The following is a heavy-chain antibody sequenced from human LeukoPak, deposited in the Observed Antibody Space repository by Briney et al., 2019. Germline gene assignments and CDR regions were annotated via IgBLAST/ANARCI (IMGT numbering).Heavy chain of an antibody. D-gene: IGHD2-2*01. CDR1: GGTFSSYA. J-gene: IGHJ4*02. Sequence: GSSVKVSCKASGGTFSSYAISWVRQAPGQGLEWMGGIIPIFGTANYAQKFQGRVTITADESTSTAYMELSSLRSEDTAVYYCARDIVVVPAATPGDYWGQGTLVTVSS. CDR2: IIPIFGTA. V-gene: IGHV1-69*01. CDR3: ARDIVVVPAATPGDY.